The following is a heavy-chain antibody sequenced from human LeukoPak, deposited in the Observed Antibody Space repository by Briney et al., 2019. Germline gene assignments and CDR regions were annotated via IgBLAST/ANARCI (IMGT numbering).Heavy chain of an antibody. CDR1: AFTFSSYA. J-gene: IGHJ4*02. V-gene: IGHV3-30-3*01. D-gene: IGHD5-12*01. Sequence: GGSLRLSCAASAFTFSSYAMHWVRQAPGKGLEWVAVISYDGSNKYYADSVKGRFTISRDNSTNTLYLQMNSLRAEDTAVYYCARPPLYSGYDKLDDYWGQGTLVTVSS. CDR2: ISYDGSNK. CDR3: ARPPLYSGYDKLDDY.